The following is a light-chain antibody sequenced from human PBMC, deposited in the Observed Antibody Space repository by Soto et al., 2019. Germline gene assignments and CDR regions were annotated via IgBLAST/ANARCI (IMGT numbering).Light chain of an antibody. J-gene: IGLJ2*01. CDR1: SNDVGSFNL. CDR2: EAT. CDR3: CSYARSSTVV. V-gene: IGLV2-23*01. Sequence: QSALTQPASVSGSPGQSITISCSGTSNDVGSFNLVSWYQQHPGKVPKLMIYEATKRPSGVSNRFSGSKSGNTASMTISGLPAEDEADYYCCSYARSSTVVFGGGTKLTVL.